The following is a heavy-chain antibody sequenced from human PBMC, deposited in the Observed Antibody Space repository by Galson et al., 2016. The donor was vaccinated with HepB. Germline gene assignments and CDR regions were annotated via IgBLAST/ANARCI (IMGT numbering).Heavy chain of an antibody. D-gene: IGHD1-1*01. Sequence: SLRLSCAASGFTFSTYTMSWVRQAPGKGLEWVSGTDGSGGSTCYADSVKGRFTISRDNSKNTMYLQMNSLKAEDTAIYCCAKDRYWNRDFDYWGQGTLVTVSS. CDR3: AKDRYWNRDFDY. J-gene: IGHJ4*02. CDR2: TDGSGGST. CDR1: GFTFSTYT. V-gene: IGHV3-23*01.